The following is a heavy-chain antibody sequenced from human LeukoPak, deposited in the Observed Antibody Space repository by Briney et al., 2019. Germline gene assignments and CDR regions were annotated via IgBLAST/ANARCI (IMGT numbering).Heavy chain of an antibody. CDR1: GFTFTNYA. Sequence: PGRSLRLSCAASGFTFTNYAMSWVRQAPGKGLEWVSALSGRGDSTYYSDSVKGRFTISRDNSKNTLYLQMNSLRAEDTAVYYCAKAGGSGASLSIDSWGQGTLVTVSS. D-gene: IGHD2-2*01. CDR2: LSGRGDST. CDR3: AKAGGSGASLSIDS. J-gene: IGHJ4*02. V-gene: IGHV3-23*01.